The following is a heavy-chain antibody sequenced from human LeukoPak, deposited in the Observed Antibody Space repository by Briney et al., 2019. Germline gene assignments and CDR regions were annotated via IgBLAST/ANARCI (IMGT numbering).Heavy chain of an antibody. Sequence: GGSLRLSCAASGFTFSSYAMSWVRQAPGKGLEWVSAISGSGGSTYYADSVKGRFTISRDNFKNTLYLQMDSLKAEDTAVYYCARTYYYYYYMDVWGKGTTVTVSS. V-gene: IGHV3-23*01. CDR2: ISGSGGST. CDR1: GFTFSSYA. D-gene: IGHD1/OR15-1a*01. J-gene: IGHJ6*03. CDR3: ARTYYYYYYMDV.